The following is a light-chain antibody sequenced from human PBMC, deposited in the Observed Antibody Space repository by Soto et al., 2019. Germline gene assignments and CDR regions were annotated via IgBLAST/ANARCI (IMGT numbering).Light chain of an antibody. V-gene: IGKV1-39*01. CDR1: QIISSY. CDR3: QQYNNWPWT. J-gene: IGKJ1*01. CDR2: AAS. Sequence: DIQMTQSPSSLSASVVDRVTITCRASQIISSYLNWYQQKPGKAPKLLIYAASSLQSGVPSRFSGSGSGTEFTLTISSLQSEDFAVYYCQQYNNWPWTFGQGTKVDIK.